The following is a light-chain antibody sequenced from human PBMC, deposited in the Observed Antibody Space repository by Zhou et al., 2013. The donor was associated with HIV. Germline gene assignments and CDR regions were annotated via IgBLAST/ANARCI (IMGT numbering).Light chain of an antibody. CDR2: AAS. CDR1: QGISSY. V-gene: IGKV1-8*01. Sequence: AIRMTQSPSSFSASTGDRVTITCRASQGISSYLAWYQQKPGKAPKLLIYAASTLQSGVPSRFSGSGSGTDFTLTISSLQPEDIATYYCQHYTSFSGTFGPGTKVHVK. J-gene: IGKJ3*01. CDR3: QHYTSFSGT.